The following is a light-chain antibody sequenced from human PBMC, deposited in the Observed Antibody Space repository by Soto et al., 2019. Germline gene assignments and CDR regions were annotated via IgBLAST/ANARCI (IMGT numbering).Light chain of an antibody. Sequence: EIVLTQSPATLSVSPGDRVTLSCRASQSVDINLAWYQQRPGQAPRLLVYGASTKATDMPGRFSGSGSGTDFTLTISRLEPEDFAVYYCQHYGSSPFTFGPGTRLEIK. CDR1: QSVDIN. V-gene: IGKV3-20*01. CDR2: GAS. CDR3: QHYGSSPFT. J-gene: IGKJ5*01.